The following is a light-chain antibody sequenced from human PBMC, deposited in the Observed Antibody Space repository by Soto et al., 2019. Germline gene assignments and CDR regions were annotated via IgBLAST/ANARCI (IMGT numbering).Light chain of an antibody. CDR2: RAS. CDR3: QQYNNWPRT. Sequence: EILLTQSPGTLALSPGEGATLSCRASQSVSSRYLAWYQQKPGQAPRLLIYRASTRATGVPARFSGSGSGTEFTLTISSLQSEDFEVYYCQQYNNWPRTFGQGTRLEI. V-gene: IGKV3-15*01. CDR1: QSVSSRY. J-gene: IGKJ5*01.